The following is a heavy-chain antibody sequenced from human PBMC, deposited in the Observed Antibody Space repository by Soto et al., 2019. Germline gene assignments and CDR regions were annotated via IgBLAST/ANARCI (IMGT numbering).Heavy chain of an antibody. J-gene: IGHJ5*02. CDR1: GGSISSSNW. CDR2: IYHSGST. Sequence: QVQLQESGPGLVKPSGTLSLTCAVSGGSISSSNWWSWVRQPPGKGLEWIGEIYHSGSTNYNPSLLSRVTIAPDKSKRQVSLKLSSVAAAATAVYYSARAKGVGYGDHKNRFDPWGQGTLGTVSS. D-gene: IGHD4-17*01. V-gene: IGHV4-4*02. CDR3: ARAKGVGYGDHKNRFDP.